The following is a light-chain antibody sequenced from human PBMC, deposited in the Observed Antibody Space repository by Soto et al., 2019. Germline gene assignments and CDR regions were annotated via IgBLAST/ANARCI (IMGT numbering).Light chain of an antibody. Sequence: EIVLTQSPGTLSLSPGERATLSCRASQSVTSIYLAWYQQKPGQAHRLVIYGASSRATGIPDRLRGSGSGTDFPLTISRLEPEDFAVYYCQQYGSSPGTFGQGTKVAIK. CDR1: QSVTSIY. V-gene: IGKV3-20*01. J-gene: IGKJ1*01. CDR2: GAS. CDR3: QQYGSSPGT.